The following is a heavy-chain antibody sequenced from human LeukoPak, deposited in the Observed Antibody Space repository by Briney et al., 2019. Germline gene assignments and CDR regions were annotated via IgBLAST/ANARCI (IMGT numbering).Heavy chain of an antibody. CDR3: SRDFPHSCGWESGGLETVDY. CDR2: IKQDGSEK. D-gene: IGHD6-19*01. J-gene: IGHJ4*02. CDR1: GFTFSSYW. V-gene: IGHV3-7*01. Sequence: GGSLRLSCAASGFTFSSYWMSWFRQAPGKGLEWVANIKQDGSEKYYVDSVKGRFTISRDNAKNSLYLQMNSLRAEDTGVYYCSRDFPHSCGWESGGLETVDYWGQGTLVTVSS.